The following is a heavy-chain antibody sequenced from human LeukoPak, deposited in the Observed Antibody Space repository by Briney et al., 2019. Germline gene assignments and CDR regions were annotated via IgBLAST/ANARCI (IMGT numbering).Heavy chain of an antibody. J-gene: IGHJ4*02. CDR2: IYYSGST. V-gene: IGHV4-30-4*01. CDR1: GGSISSGDYY. Sequence: SQTLSLTCTVSGGSISSGDYYWSWIRQPPGKGLEYIGYIYYSGSTYYNPSLKSRITISVDTSKNQFSLKLSSVTAADTAVYYCAQVRPPSGSGWYGGDDYWGQGILVTVSS. D-gene: IGHD6-19*01. CDR3: AQVRPPSGSGWYGGDDY.